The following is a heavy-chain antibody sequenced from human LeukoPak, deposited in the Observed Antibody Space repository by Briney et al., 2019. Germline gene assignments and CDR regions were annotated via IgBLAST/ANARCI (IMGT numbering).Heavy chain of an antibody. CDR2: TSPYDETP. V-gene: IGHV1-18*01. CDR3: AKVDPPIIGGARGDALHV. CDR1: GYSFSSFG. Sequence: ASVKVSCKTSGYSFSSFGITWVRQAPGQGLEWMGWTSPYDETPTYAQEFQGRVTMTTDTSTTTAYMELTRLRSDDTAMYFCAKVDPPIIGGARGDALHVWGQGTMVIVSS. J-gene: IGHJ3*01. D-gene: IGHD3-16*01.